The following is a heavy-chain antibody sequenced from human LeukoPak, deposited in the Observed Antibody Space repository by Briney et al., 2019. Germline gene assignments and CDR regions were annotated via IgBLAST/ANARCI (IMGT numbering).Heavy chain of an antibody. J-gene: IGHJ6*02. D-gene: IGHD3-16*02. V-gene: IGHV1-24*01. Sequence: GASVKVSSKVSGYTLTELPMHWVRQAPGKGLEWMGGFDPENGETIYAQKFQGRVTMTEDTSTDTAYMELSSLRSEDTAVYYCATPLKTYRKFYYYGMDVWGQGTTVTVSS. CDR3: ATPLKTYRKFYYYGMDV. CDR1: GYTLTELP. CDR2: FDPENGET.